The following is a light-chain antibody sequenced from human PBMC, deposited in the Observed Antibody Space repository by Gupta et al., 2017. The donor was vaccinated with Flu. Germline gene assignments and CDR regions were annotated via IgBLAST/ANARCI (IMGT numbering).Light chain of an antibody. J-gene: IGKJ1*01. CDR3: QQRDSSPRT. CDR1: QSISSH. Sequence: DIQMAQSPSSLSASVGDRVTITCRASQSISSHLNWYQQKAGRAPKLLIYDASTLQNGVPSSFSGSGSGTDFTLTISRLQPEDFATYYCQQRDSSPRTFGQGTKVEIK. CDR2: DAS. V-gene: IGKV1-39*01.